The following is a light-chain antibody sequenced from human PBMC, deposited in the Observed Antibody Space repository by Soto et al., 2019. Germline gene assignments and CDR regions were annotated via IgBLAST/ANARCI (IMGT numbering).Light chain of an antibody. J-gene: IGLJ3*02. CDR3: AAWDDSLNGWV. CDR2: TNN. CDR1: NSNIGSNT. V-gene: IGLV1-44*01. Sequence: QSVLTQPPSASGTPGQRVTISCSGSNSNIGSNTVNWYQQLPGAAPKHLIYTNNQRPSGVPDRFSGSKSGTSASLAISGLQSDDEAEYYCAAWDDSLNGWVFGGGTKVTVL.